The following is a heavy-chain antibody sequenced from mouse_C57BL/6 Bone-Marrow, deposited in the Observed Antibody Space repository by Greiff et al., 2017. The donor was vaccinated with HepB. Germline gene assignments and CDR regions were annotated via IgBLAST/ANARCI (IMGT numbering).Heavy chain of an antibody. CDR2: IDPENGDT. V-gene: IGHV14-4*01. CDR3: TTVREGAMDY. Sequence: EVQLQQSGAELVRPGASVKLSCTASGFNIKDDYMHWVKQRPEQGLEWIGWIDPENGDTEYASKFQGKATITADKSSNTAYLQLSSLTSEDTAVYYCTTVREGAMDYWGQGTSVTVSS. J-gene: IGHJ4*01. CDR1: GFNIKDDY.